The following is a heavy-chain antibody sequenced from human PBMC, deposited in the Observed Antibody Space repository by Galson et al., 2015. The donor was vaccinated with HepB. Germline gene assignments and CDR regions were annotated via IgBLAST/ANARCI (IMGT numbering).Heavy chain of an antibody. CDR2: MSATGGST. V-gene: IGHV3-23*01. Sequence: SLRLSCAASGFTSNNYAMSWVRQAPGKGLEWVSTMSATGGSTYYADSVRGRFTISRDKSNNTVYLQMNSLRAEDTAVYYCAKDRGYNYGYGFEYWGQGTLVTVSS. D-gene: IGHD5-18*01. CDR1: GFTSNNYA. J-gene: IGHJ4*02. CDR3: AKDRGYNYGYGFEY.